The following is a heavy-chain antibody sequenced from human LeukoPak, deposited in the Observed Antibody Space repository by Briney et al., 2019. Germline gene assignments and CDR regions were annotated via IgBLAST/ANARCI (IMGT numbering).Heavy chain of an antibody. V-gene: IGHV3-74*01. CDR2: INSDGSST. J-gene: IGHJ6*03. CDR1: GFTFSSYW. CDR3: ARPSAAAGTYYYYYMDV. Sequence: PGGSLRLSCAASGFTFSSYWMHWVRQAPGKGLVWVSRINSDGSSTSYADSVKGRFTISRDNAKNTLYLQMNSLRAEDTAVYYCARPSAAAGTYYYYYMDVWGKGTTVTVSS. D-gene: IGHD6-13*01.